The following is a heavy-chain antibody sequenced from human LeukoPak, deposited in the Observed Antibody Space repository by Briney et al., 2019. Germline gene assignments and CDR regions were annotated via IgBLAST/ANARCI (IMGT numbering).Heavy chain of an antibody. D-gene: IGHD3-10*01. CDR3: ARGGYSITMVRGVKSFDY. V-gene: IGHV4-59*12. Sequence: SETLSLTCTVSGGSISSYYWSWIRQPPGKGLEWIGYIYYSGSTNYNPSLKSRVTISVDTSKNQFSLKLSSVTAADTAVYYCARGGYSITMVRGVKSFDYWGQGTLVTVSS. CDR1: GGSISSYY. J-gene: IGHJ4*02. CDR2: IYYSGST.